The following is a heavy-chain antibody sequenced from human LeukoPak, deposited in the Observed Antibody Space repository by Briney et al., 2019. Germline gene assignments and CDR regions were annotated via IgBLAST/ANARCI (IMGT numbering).Heavy chain of an antibody. Sequence: PSGTLSLTCTVSGGSISSDDWSWIRQPPGKGLEWIGYIYYSGSTRYNPSLKSRVTISVDTSKSQFSLKLSSVTAADTAVYYCASVDYQYYFDYWGQGTLVTVSS. D-gene: IGHD4-11*01. CDR2: IYYSGST. V-gene: IGHV4-59*01. CDR3: ASVDYQYYFDY. J-gene: IGHJ4*02. CDR1: GGSISSDD.